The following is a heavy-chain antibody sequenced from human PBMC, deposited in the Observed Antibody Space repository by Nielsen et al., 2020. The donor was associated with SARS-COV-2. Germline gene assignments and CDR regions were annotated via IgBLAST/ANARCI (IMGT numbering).Heavy chain of an antibody. V-gene: IGHV1-2*04. D-gene: IGHD3-3*01. Sequence: ASVKVSCKASGYTFTSYAMHWVRQAPGQRLEWMGWINPNSGGTNYAQKFQGWVTMTRDTSISTAYMELSRLRSDDTAVYYCARGLGYYDFWSGYHSTYYFDYWGQGTLVTVSS. CDR2: INPNSGGT. CDR3: ARGLGYYDFWSGYHSTYYFDY. J-gene: IGHJ4*02. CDR1: GYTFTSYA.